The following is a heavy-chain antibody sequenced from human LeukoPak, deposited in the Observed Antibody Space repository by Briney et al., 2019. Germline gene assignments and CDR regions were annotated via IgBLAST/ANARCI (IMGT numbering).Heavy chain of an antibody. D-gene: IGHD3-22*01. CDR1: GGSISSGDSY. J-gene: IGHJ4*02. CDR3: ARDARLGDSSGYYYPAQSDY. Sequence: ASQTLSLTCTVSGGSISSGDSYWSWIRQPPGKGLEWIGYIYSSGSTYYNPSLKSRVTISVDTSKNQFSLKLSSVTAADTAVYYCARDARLGDSSGYYYPAQSDYWGQGTLVTVSS. V-gene: IGHV4-30-4*01. CDR2: IYSSGST.